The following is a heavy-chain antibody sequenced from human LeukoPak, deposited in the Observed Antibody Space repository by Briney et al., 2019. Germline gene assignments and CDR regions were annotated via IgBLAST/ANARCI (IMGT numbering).Heavy chain of an antibody. V-gene: IGHV3-23*01. CDR3: AKKPPAEYSSGWYGIDY. CDR1: GLTFSSYA. J-gene: IGHJ4*02. CDR2: ISGSGGST. Sequence: GGSLRLSCAASGLTFSSYAMSWVRQAPGKGLEWVSAISGSGGSTYYADSVKGRFPISRDNSKNTLYLQMNSLRAEDTGVYYCAKKPPAEYSSGWYGIDYWGQGTLVTVSS. D-gene: IGHD6-19*01.